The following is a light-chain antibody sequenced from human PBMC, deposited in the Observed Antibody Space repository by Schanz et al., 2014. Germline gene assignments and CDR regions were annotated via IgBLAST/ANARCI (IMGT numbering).Light chain of an antibody. CDR1: SSDVGAYDY. Sequence: QSALTQPASVSGSPGQSITISCTGTSSDVGAYDYVSWYQQHPGKVPKLMIYDVRNRPSGVSDRFSGSKSGNTASLTISGLQAEDEADYYCTSYAGSNQVVFGGGTKLTVL. J-gene: IGLJ2*01. V-gene: IGLV2-14*03. CDR3: TSYAGSNQVV. CDR2: DVR.